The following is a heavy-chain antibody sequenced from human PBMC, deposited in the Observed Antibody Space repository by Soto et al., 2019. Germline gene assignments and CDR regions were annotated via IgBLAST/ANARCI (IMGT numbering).Heavy chain of an antibody. CDR1: GFTFSSYS. D-gene: IGHD3-10*01. CDR2: ISSISSYI. Sequence: EVQLVESGGGLVKPGGSLRLSCAASGFTFSSYSMNWVRQAPGKGLEWVQSISSISSYIYYVDSVKGRFTIPRDNAKNSLYLQMNSLRAEDTAVYYCVRDPPRYYGSGSYYNAAVVSYFDLWGRGTLVTVSS. CDR3: VRDPPRYYGSGSYYNAAVVSYFDL. V-gene: IGHV3-21*01. J-gene: IGHJ2*01.